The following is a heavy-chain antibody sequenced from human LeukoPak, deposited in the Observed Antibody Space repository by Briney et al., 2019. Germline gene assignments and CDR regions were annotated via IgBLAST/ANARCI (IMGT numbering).Heavy chain of an antibody. Sequence: PGGSLRLSCVASGLTFSNSAMTWVRRGPGKGLEWVSSISGETNNTYYSDSVKGRFTVSRDNSKNTVFLQMNDLTIEDTAIYYCAKRYSDGGFDPWGQGTLVTVSS. CDR2: ISGETNNT. V-gene: IGHV3-23*01. CDR3: AKRYSDGGFDP. J-gene: IGHJ5*02. D-gene: IGHD3-10*01. CDR1: GLTFSNSA.